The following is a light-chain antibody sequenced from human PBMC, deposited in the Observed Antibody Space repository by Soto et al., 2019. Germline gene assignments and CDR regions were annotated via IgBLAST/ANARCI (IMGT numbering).Light chain of an antibody. V-gene: IGKV1-9*01. CDR3: QPPYSYPLP. CDR2: AAS. CDR1: QGVSSY. J-gene: IGKJ4*01. Sequence: IQLTQSPSSLSASVGDRVTITCRASQGVSSYLAWYQQKPGKAPKLLIYAASTLQSGVPSRFSGSGSGTDFTLDHRQLQAEDFAIFFCQPPYSYPLPFGRWTKVEVK.